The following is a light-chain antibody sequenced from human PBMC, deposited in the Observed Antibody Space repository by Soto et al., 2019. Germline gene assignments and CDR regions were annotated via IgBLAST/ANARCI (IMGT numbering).Light chain of an antibody. CDR3: QQYYSTPLT. V-gene: IGKV4-1*01. CDR1: QSVLYSSNNKTY. CDR2: WAS. Sequence: DIVMTQSPDSVAVSLGERATINCKSSQSVLYSSNNKTYLAWYQQKQGQPPKLLIYWASTRESGVPDRFSGSGSWTDFPFTISSLQAEDVAVYYCQQYYSTPLTFGQGTKLDIK. J-gene: IGKJ2*01.